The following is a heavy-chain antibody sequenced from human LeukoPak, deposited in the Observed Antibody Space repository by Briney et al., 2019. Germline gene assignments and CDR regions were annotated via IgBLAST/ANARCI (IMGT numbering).Heavy chain of an antibody. D-gene: IGHD6-13*01. V-gene: IGHV3-23*01. Sequence: PGGSLRLSCAASGFTFSSYDMTWVRQAPGRGLEWVSSIRPSGDNTYYADSVKGRFTISRDTSKNTLYLQMNSLRAEDTAVYYCARGSGYRSFAGGNWFDPWGQGTLVTVSS. CDR1: GFTFSSYD. CDR2: IRPSGDNT. CDR3: ARGSGYRSFAGGNWFDP. J-gene: IGHJ5*02.